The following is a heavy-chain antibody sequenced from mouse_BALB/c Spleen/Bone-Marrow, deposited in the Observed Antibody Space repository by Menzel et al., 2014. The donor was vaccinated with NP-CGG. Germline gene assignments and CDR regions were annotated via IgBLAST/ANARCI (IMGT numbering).Heavy chain of an antibody. V-gene: IGHV4-1*02. D-gene: IGHD1-2*01. Sequence: EVKLMESGGGLVQPGGSLKLPCAASGFDFSRYWMSWVRQAPGKGLEWIGEINPDSNTINYTPSLKDNSFISRDNAKNTLSLQMSKLRSEDAELYYCARQSYCGLTDYWGQGTTLTVSS. CDR1: GFDFSRYW. CDR2: INPDSNTI. CDR3: ARQSYCGLTDY. J-gene: IGHJ2*01.